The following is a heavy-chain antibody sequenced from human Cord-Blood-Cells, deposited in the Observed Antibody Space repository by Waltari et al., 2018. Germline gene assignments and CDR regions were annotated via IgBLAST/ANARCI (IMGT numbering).Heavy chain of an antibody. CDR2: RISIFGTA. CDR3: ARLVVPAPYYYYGMDV. Sequence: QGQLVQSGAEVKKPGSSVKVSCKASGGTFSSYAISWGRQAPGQGLEWVGGRISIFGTASNAEKFQGRDTITADESTSTAYMELSSLRSEDTAVYYCARLVVPAPYYYYGMDVWGQGTTVTVSS. V-gene: IGHV1-69*01. CDR1: GGTFSSYA. D-gene: IGHD2-2*01. J-gene: IGHJ6*02.